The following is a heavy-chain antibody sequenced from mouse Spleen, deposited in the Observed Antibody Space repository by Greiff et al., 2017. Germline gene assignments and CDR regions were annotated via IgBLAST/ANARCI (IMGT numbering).Heavy chain of an antibody. CDR3: ARAMAYAMDY. Sequence: QVQLQQPGAELVMPGASVKLSCKASGYTFTSYWMHWVKQRPIQGLEWIGNIDPSDSETHYNQKFKDKATLTVDKSSSTAYMQLSSLTSEDSAVYYCARAMAYAMDYWGQGTSVTVSS. J-gene: IGHJ4*01. CDR2: IDPSDSET. CDR1: GYTFTSYW. D-gene: IGHD1-1*02. V-gene: IGHV1-52*01.